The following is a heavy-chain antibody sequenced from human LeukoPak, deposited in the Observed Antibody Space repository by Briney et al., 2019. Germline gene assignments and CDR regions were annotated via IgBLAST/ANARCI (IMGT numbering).Heavy chain of an antibody. CDR3: ARHESSMGAAGILGR. Sequence: SETLSLTCTVSGGSISSSMYYWGWIRQPPGKGLEWIGSIYYSGSTYYNPSLKSRVTISVDTSKNQFSLNLSSVTAADTALYYCARHESSMGAAGILGRWGQGTLVTVSS. D-gene: IGHD6-13*01. V-gene: IGHV4-39*01. CDR2: IYYSGST. CDR1: GGSISSSMYY. J-gene: IGHJ1*01.